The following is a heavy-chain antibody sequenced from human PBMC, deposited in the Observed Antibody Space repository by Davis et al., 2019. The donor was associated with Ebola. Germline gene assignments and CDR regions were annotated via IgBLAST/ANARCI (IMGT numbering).Heavy chain of an antibody. Sequence: GESLKISCAASGFTFSSYAMHWVRQAPGKGLEWVAVISYDGSNKYYADSVKGRFTISRDNSKNTLYLQMNSLRAEDTAVYYCAREGSLVVVPAAIVYYYYGMDVWGRGTTVTVSS. CDR2: ISYDGSNK. V-gene: IGHV3-30-3*01. J-gene: IGHJ6*02. CDR1: GFTFSSYA. D-gene: IGHD2-2*01. CDR3: AREGSLVVVPAAIVYYYYGMDV.